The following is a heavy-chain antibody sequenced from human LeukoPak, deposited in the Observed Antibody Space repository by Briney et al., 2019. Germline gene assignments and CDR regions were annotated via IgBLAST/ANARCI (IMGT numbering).Heavy chain of an antibody. Sequence: PGASVKVSCKASGYTFTRYGISWVRQAPGPGLEWMGWISAYNGNTNYAQKLQSRDTMTTDTSTSTAYMELRSLRSDDTAVYYCARCEAQDYYGMDVWGQGTTVTVSS. CDR1: GYTFTRYG. CDR2: ISAYNGNT. V-gene: IGHV1-18*01. J-gene: IGHJ6*02. CDR3: ARCEAQDYYGMDV.